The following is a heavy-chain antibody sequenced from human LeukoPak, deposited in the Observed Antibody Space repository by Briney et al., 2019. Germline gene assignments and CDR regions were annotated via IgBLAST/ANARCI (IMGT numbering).Heavy chain of an antibody. V-gene: IGHV3-74*01. CDR2: INSDGRST. J-gene: IGHJ3*02. Sequence: GGSLRLSCAASGFTFSNYWMHWVRQAPGKGLVWVSFINSDGRSTGYADSVKGRFTISRDNAKNTVLLQMNSLRGDDTAVYYCVRVGGKNAFDIWGQGSMVTVSS. CDR3: VRVGGKNAFDI. CDR1: GFTFSNYW.